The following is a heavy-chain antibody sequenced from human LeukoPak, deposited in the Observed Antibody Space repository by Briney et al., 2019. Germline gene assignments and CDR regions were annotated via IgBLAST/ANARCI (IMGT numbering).Heavy chain of an antibody. J-gene: IGHJ4*02. V-gene: IGHV5-51*01. Sequence: GASLKISCKVSGYSFTSYWIGWVRQMPGKGLEWMGIIYPGDSDTRYSPSFQCQVTISADKSISTAYLQWSSLKASDTATYYCARQGPPYYDFWSAGFDYWGQGTLVTVSS. CDR1: GYSFTSYW. CDR3: ARQGPPYYDFWSAGFDY. CDR2: IYPGDSDT. D-gene: IGHD3-3*01.